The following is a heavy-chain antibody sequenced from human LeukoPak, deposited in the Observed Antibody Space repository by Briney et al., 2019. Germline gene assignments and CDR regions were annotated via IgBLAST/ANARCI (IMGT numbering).Heavy chain of an antibody. J-gene: IGHJ5*02. D-gene: IGHD3-22*01. CDR1: GYTFTSYG. Sequence: GASVKVSCKASGYTFTSYGISWVRQAPGQGLERMGWISAYNGDTNYAQKLQGRVTMTTDTSTRTAYMELRSLRSEDTAVYYCARGGVNYYDSSGYKYWFDPWGQGTLVTVSS. CDR2: ISAYNGDT. CDR3: ARGGVNYYDSSGYKYWFDP. V-gene: IGHV1-18*01.